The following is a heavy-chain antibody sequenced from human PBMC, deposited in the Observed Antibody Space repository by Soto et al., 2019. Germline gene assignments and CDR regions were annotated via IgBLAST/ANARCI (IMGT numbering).Heavy chain of an antibody. J-gene: IGHJ4*02. CDR2: INPSGGST. D-gene: IGHD2-2*01. CDR3: ARETVGYCSSTSCYYEEVWDY. V-gene: IGHV1-46*01. Sequence: GASVKVSCKASGYTFTSYYMHWVRQAPGQGLEWMGIINPSGGSTSYAQKFQGRVTMTRDTSTSTVYMELSSLRSEDTAVYYCARETVGYCSSTSCYYEEVWDYWGQGTLVTVSS. CDR1: GYTFTSYY.